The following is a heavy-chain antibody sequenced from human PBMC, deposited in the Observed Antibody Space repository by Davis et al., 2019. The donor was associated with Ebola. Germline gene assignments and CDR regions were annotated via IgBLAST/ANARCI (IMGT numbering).Heavy chain of an antibody. J-gene: IGHJ4*03. CDR3: ARLHYDSSGLFDY. V-gene: IGHV4-59*08. Sequence: MPSETLSLTCTVSGGSISSYYWSWIRQPPGKGLEWIGYIYYSGSTNYNPSLKSRVTISVDTSKNQFSLKLSSVTAADTAVYYCARLHYDSSGLFDYWGQGTTVTVSS. D-gene: IGHD3-22*01. CDR2: IYYSGST. CDR1: GGSISSYY.